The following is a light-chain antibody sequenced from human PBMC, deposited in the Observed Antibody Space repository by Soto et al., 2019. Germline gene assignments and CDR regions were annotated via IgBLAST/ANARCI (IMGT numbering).Light chain of an antibody. CDR1: QSISNW. J-gene: IGKJ2*01. V-gene: IGKV1-5*01. CDR2: DAS. Sequence: DIQMTQSPSTLSASVGDRVTITCRASQSISNWLAWYQQKPGKAPNLLIYDASSLESGVPSRFSGSGSGTEFTLTISSLQPDDFATYYCQQYNSYLYTFGQVTKLEIK. CDR3: QQYNSYLYT.